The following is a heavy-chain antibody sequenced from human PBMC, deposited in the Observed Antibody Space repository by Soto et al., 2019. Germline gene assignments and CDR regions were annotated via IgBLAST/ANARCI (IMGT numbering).Heavy chain of an antibody. J-gene: IGHJ4*02. CDR3: AGSSGWSPLDY. D-gene: IGHD6-19*01. Sequence: QMQLVQSGAEVKKTGSSVKVSCKASGYTFTYRYLHWVRQAPGQALEWMGWITPFNGNTNYAQKFQDRVTITRDRSMNTAYMELSSLRSEDTAMYYCAGSSGWSPLDYWGQGTLVTVSS. CDR2: ITPFNGNT. CDR1: GYTFTYRY. V-gene: IGHV1-45*02.